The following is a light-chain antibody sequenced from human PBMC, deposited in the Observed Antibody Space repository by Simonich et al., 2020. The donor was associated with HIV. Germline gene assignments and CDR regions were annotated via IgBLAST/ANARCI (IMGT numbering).Light chain of an antibody. Sequence: EMVMTQSPATLSLSPGERATLSCRASQSVSSNLAWYQQKPGQAPRLLISGASPRATGIPARFSGSGSGTEFTLTISNMQSEDFAVYYCQQYDNWPPWTFGQGTKVEIK. CDR1: QSVSSN. J-gene: IGKJ1*01. V-gene: IGKV3-15*01. CDR2: GAS. CDR3: QQYDNWPPWT.